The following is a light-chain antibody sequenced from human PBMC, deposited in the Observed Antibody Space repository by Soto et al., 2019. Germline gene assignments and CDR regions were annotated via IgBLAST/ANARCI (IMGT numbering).Light chain of an antibody. CDR1: SSDVGAYKF. CDR3: SSYGGRSNLV. V-gene: IGLV2-8*01. CDR2: EVN. J-gene: IGLJ2*01. Sequence: QSVLTQPPSASGSPGQSVTISCTGTSSDVGAYKFVSWYQLHPGKAPKLMISEVNVRPSGVPDRFSGSKSGNTASLTVSGRQVEDEADYYCSSYGGRSNLVFGGGTKVTVL.